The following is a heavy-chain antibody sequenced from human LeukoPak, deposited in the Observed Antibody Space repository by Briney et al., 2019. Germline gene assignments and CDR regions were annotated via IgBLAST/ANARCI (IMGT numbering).Heavy chain of an antibody. CDR2: IYLNSGGT. CDR3: SIGHPEKSLSSSFVFGY. V-gene: IGHV1-2*02. CDR1: RYSFTGYF. J-gene: IGHJ4*02. Sequence: AGVKVSCMHSRYSFTGYFMHWVRQAPGQGVEWMGWIYLNSGGTNYAQKLQGRVTMTRDTSIRTAYMELSRLRAVETALYYCSIGHPEKSLSSSFVFGYLGQGAKVSVSP. D-gene: IGHD6-13*01.